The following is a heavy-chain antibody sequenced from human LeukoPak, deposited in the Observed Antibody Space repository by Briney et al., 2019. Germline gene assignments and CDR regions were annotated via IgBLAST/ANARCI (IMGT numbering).Heavy chain of an antibody. V-gene: IGHV4-4*07. Sequence: SETLSLTCTVSGGSISSYYWSWIRQPAGKGLEWIGRIYTSGSTNYNPPLKSRVTMSVDTSTTQFSLKLSSVTAADTAVYYCARDRYYDSSGYYYIGYHYWGQGTLVTVSS. D-gene: IGHD3-22*01. CDR2: IYTSGST. CDR1: GGSISSYY. J-gene: IGHJ4*02. CDR3: ARDRYYDSSGYYYIGYHY.